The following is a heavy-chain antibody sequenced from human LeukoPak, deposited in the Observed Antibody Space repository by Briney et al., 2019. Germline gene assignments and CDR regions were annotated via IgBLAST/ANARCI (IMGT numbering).Heavy chain of an antibody. CDR1: GGTFSSYA. D-gene: IGHD6-6*01. V-gene: IGHV1-69*13. CDR3: ARGRGRIEYSSSRIDY. CDR2: IIPIFGTA. J-gene: IGHJ4*02. Sequence: ASVKVSCKASGGTFSSYAISWVRQAPGQGLEWMGGIIPIFGTANYAQKFQGRATITADESTSTAYMELSSLRSEDTAVYYCARGRGRIEYSSSRIDYWGQGTLVTVSS.